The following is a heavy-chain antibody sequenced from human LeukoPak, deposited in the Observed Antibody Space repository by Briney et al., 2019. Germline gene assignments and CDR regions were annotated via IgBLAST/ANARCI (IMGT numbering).Heavy chain of an antibody. CDR3: ARSPQGTATTANWLDP. CDR2: IYYSGST. J-gene: IGHJ5*02. CDR1: GGSISSSSYY. D-gene: IGHD4-17*01. Sequence: SETLSLTCTVSGGSISSSSYYWGWIRQPPGKGLEWIGSIYYSGSTYYNPSLKTRVTVSLDTSKNQFSLNLNSVTAADTAVYYCARSPQGTATTANWLDPWGQGTLVTVSS. V-gene: IGHV4-39*07.